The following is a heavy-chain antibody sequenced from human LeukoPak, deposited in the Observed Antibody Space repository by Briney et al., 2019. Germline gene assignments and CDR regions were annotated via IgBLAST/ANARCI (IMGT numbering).Heavy chain of an antibody. J-gene: IGHJ4*02. CDR1: GFTFSWSW. D-gene: IGHD5-12*01. V-gene: IGHV3-23*01. Sequence: GGSLRLSCVASGFTFSWSWMGWVRQAPGKGLEWVSAISGSGYSTYYADSVKGRFTISRDNSKNTLYLQMNSLRAEDTAVYYCAKEAGYSGYDYPDYWGQGTLVTVSS. CDR2: ISGSGYST. CDR3: AKEAGYSGYDYPDY.